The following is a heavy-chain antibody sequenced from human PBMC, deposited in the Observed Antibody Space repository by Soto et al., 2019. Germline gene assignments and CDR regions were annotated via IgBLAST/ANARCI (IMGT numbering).Heavy chain of an antibody. CDR1: GFTFSSYG. V-gene: IGHV3-30*18. CDR3: AKTPLYSGSSLLYPVDDY. Sequence: PGGSLRLSCAASGFTFSSYGMHWVRQAPGKGLEWVAVISYDGSNKYYADSVKGRFTISRDNSKNTLYLQMNSLRAEDTAVYYCAKTPLYSGSSLLYPVDDYWGQGTLVTVSS. J-gene: IGHJ4*02. CDR2: ISYDGSNK. D-gene: IGHD1-26*01.